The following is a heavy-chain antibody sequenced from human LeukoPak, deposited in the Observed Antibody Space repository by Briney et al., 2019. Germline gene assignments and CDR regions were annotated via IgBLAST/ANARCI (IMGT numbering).Heavy chain of an antibody. CDR1: GFTFDDYG. J-gene: IGHJ4*02. D-gene: IGHD6-13*01. CDR3: AKDYGYSSSWYDY. V-gene: IGHV3-9*01. CDR2: ISWNCASV. Sequence: GGSLRLSCEASGFTFDDYGMHWVRQAPGKGLEWVSTISWNCASVGYVDSVKGRFTISRDNAKKTLYLQMNSLRPEDTALYYCAKDYGYSSSWYDYWGQGTLVTVSS.